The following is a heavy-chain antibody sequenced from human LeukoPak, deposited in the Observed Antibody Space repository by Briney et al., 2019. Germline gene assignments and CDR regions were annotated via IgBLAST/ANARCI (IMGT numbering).Heavy chain of an antibody. Sequence: SETLSLTCTVSGGSISSYHWSWIRQPPGKGLEWIGFIYYTGSTNHNPSLKSRVTISVDTSKNQFSLKLSSVTAADTAVYYCARWSSSWDAFDIWGQGTMVTVSS. D-gene: IGHD6-13*01. CDR3: ARWSSSWDAFDI. CDR1: GGSISSYH. J-gene: IGHJ3*02. CDR2: IYYTGST. V-gene: IGHV4-59*01.